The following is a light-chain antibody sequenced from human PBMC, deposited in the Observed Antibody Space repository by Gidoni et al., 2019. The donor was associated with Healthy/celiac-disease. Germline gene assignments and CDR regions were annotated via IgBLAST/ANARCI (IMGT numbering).Light chain of an antibody. CDR1: QSGSSN. Sequence: EIVMTQSPATLSVSPGERATLSCRASQSGSSNLAWYQQNPGQAPRLLIYGSSTRATGIPARFSGSGSGTEFTLTISSLQSEDFAVYYCQQYNNWPPLTFGGGNKVEIK. V-gene: IGKV3-15*01. CDR3: QQYNNWPPLT. J-gene: IGKJ4*01. CDR2: GSS.